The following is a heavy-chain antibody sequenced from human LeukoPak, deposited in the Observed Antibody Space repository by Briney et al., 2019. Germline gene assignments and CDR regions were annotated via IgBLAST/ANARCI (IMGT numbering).Heavy chain of an antibody. CDR2: VSGSRANT. V-gene: IGHV3-23*01. CDR1: GFTLRSYA. J-gene: IGHJ4*02. CDR3: AKLGLIVATMSHFDD. Sequence: PGGPLRLSGVASGFTLRSYAMSWFRQAPGKGLEWVSAVSGSRANTYYADSVKGRFTISRDNSKNTVYLQMSSLRAEDTAVYYCAKLGLIVATMSHFDDWGQGTLVTVSS. D-gene: IGHD5-12*01.